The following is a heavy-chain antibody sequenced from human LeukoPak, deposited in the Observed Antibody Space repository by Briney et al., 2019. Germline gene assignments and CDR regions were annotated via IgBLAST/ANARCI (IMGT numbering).Heavy chain of an antibody. CDR3: ARDDSGSYYDEYFQH. D-gene: IGHD1-26*01. CDR1: GYTFTSYG. Sequence: ASVKVSCKASGYTFTSYGISWVRQAPGQGLEWMGWISAYNGNTNYAQKLQGRVTMTTDTSTSTAYMELRSLRSDDTAVYYCARDDSGSYYDEYFQHWGQGTLVTVSS. CDR2: ISAYNGNT. V-gene: IGHV1-18*01. J-gene: IGHJ1*01.